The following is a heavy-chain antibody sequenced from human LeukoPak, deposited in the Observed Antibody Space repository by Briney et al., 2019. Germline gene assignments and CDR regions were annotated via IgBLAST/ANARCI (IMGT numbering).Heavy chain of an antibody. V-gene: IGHV4-34*01. CDR3: ARGPQKGAFDI. CDR2: INHSGST. Sequence: SETLSLTCAVYGGSFSGYYWSWIRQPPGKGLEWIGEINHSGSTNYNPSLKSRVTISVDTSKNQFSLKLSSVTAADTAVYYCARGPQKGAFDIWGQGTMVTVSS. CDR1: GGSFSGYY. J-gene: IGHJ3*02.